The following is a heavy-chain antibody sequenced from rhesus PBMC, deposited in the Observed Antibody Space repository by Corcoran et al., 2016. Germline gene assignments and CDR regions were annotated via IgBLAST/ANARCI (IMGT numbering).Heavy chain of an antibody. D-gene: IGHD2-21*01. CDR3: ARDWCTGSGCSSLDV. CDR2: ISGSGGST. J-gene: IGHJ5-2*02. V-gene: IGHV4-173*01. Sequence: QLQLQESDPGLVKPSETLSLTCAVFGGSSRRNWWSWIRPPPGKGLEWIGRISGSGGSTSYNPSLKSRVTISTDTSKNQFSLELSSVTAADTAVYYCARDWCTGSGCSSLDVWGRGVLVTVSS. CDR1: GGSSRRNW.